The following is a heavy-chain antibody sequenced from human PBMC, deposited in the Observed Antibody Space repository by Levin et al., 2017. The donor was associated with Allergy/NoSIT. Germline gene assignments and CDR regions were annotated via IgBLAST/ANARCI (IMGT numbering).Heavy chain of an antibody. CDR1: GGTFSSYA. Sequence: GASVKVSCKASGGTFSSYAISWVRQAPGQGLEWMGRIIPILGIANYAQKFQGRVTITADKSTSTAYMELSSLRSEDTAVYYCARVRPGFIRYFERDAFDIWGQGTMVTVSS. CDR3: ARVRPGFIRYFERDAFDI. V-gene: IGHV1-69*04. D-gene: IGHD3-9*01. CDR2: IIPILGIA. J-gene: IGHJ3*02.